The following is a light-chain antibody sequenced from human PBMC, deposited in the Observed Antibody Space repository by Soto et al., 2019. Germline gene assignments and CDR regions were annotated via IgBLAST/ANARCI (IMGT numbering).Light chain of an antibody. CDR1: SSNIGSNY. V-gene: IGLV1-47*01. Sequence: QSVLTQPPSASGTPGQRVTISCSGSSSNIGSNYVYWYQQLPGTAPKLLIYRNDQRPSGVPDRFSGSKSGTSASLAIGGLRSDDEADYHCAAWDDRLSGVVFGVGTKLTVL. CDR3: AAWDDRLSGVV. J-gene: IGLJ2*01. CDR2: RND.